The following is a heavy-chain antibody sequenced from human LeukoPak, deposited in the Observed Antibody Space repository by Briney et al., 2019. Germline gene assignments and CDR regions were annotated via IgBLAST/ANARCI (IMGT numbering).Heavy chain of an antibody. D-gene: IGHD6-6*01. CDR2: ISAYNGNT. V-gene: IGHV1-18*01. Sequence: ASVKVSCKASGYTFTSYGISWVRQAPGQGLEWMGWISAYNGNTNYAQKLQGRVTMTTDTSTSTAYMELRSLRSDDTAVYYCAREFVVYSSSSDYYYYYMDVWGKGTTVTVSS. J-gene: IGHJ6*03. CDR1: GYTFTSYG. CDR3: AREFVVYSSSSDYYYYYMDV.